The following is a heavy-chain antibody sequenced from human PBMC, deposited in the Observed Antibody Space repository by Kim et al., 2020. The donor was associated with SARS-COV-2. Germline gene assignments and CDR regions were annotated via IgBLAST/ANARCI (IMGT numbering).Heavy chain of an antibody. V-gene: IGHV5-51*01. J-gene: IGHJ5*02. CDR3: ARHVKRWLLNNWFDP. Sequence: SFQGQVTISADKSISTAYLQWSSLKASDTAMYYCARHVKRWLLNNWFDPWGQGTLVTVSS. D-gene: IGHD2-15*01.